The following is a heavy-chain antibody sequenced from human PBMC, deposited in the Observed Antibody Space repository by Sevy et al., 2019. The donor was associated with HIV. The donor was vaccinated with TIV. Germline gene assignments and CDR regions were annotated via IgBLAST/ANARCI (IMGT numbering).Heavy chain of an antibody. J-gene: IGHJ3*02. CDR1: GYTFSTYG. CDR3: VRDVHHLTAAGLRYDLFDI. Sequence: ASVKVSCKASGYTFSTYGISWVRQAPGQGLEWMGWISAFNGNTNYAKRLQGRVTMITDTSTSTAYMEVRGLRSDDTAVYYCVRDVHHLTAAGLRYDLFDIWGQGTMVTVSS. D-gene: IGHD6-13*01. V-gene: IGHV1-18*01. CDR2: ISAFNGNT.